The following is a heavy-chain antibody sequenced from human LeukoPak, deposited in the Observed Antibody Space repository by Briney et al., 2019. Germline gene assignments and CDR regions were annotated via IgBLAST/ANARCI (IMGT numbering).Heavy chain of an antibody. CDR2: LSGTGGST. D-gene: IGHD1-26*01. CDR3: ARDRIDTKYYYYGMDV. CDR1: GFTFSNYA. J-gene: IGHJ6*02. V-gene: IGHV3-23*01. Sequence: GGSLRLSCAASGFTFSNYAMSWVRQAPGKGLEWVSTLSGTGGSTYYADSVKGRFTISRDNSKNTLYLQMNSLRAEDTAVYYCARDRIDTKYYYYGMDVWGQGTTVTVSS.